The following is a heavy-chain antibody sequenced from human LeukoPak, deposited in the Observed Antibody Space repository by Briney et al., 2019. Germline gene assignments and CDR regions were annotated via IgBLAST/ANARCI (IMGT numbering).Heavy chain of an antibody. CDR2: INHSGST. CDR3: ASALSASGYYY. CDR1: GGSFSGYY. D-gene: IGHD3-22*01. Sequence: PSETLSLTCAVYGGSFSGYYWSWIRQPPGKGLEWIGEINHSGSTNYNSSLKSRVTILVDTPKNQFSLKVSSVTAADTAVYYCASALSASGYYYWGQGTLVTVSS. J-gene: IGHJ4*02. V-gene: IGHV4-34*01.